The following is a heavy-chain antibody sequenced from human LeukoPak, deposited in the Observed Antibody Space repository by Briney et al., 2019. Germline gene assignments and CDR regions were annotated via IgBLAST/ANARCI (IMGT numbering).Heavy chain of an antibody. Sequence: ASVKVSCKASGYTFTSYDINWVRQAPGQGLEWMGWINPNSGGTNYAQKFQGRVTMTRDTSISTAYMELSRLRSDDTAVYYCARARIAVAGTRSVVAYWGQGTLVTVSS. CDR1: GYTFTSYD. D-gene: IGHD6-19*01. CDR3: ARARIAVAGTRSVVAY. J-gene: IGHJ4*02. CDR2: INPNSGGT. V-gene: IGHV1-2*02.